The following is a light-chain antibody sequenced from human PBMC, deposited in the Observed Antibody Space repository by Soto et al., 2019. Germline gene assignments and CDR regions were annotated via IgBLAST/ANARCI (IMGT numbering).Light chain of an antibody. CDR3: NSYTTSSSLYV. CDR1: SSDIGGYDY. Sequence: QSALTQPASVSGSPGQSITISCTGTSSDIGGYDYVSWYQQYPGKAPKLMIYDVSNRPSGVSDRFSGSKSANTASLTISGLHAEDEADYYCNSYTTSSSLYVFGTGTKLTVL. V-gene: IGLV2-14*01. J-gene: IGLJ1*01. CDR2: DVS.